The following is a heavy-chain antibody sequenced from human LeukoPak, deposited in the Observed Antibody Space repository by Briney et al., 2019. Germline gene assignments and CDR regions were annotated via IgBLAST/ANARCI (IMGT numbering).Heavy chain of an antibody. CDR3: ARVRSGSGSYYDYYYYYMDV. Sequence: ASVKVSCQASGYTFTSYCISWVRQAPGQGRAWMEWISPYNGNTNYAQKLQGRVTMTTDTSTSTAYMELRSLRSDDTAVYYCARVRSGSGSYYDYYYYYMDVWGKGTTVTISS. D-gene: IGHD3-10*01. CDR2: ISPYNGNT. V-gene: IGHV1-18*01. CDR1: GYTFTSYC. J-gene: IGHJ6*03.